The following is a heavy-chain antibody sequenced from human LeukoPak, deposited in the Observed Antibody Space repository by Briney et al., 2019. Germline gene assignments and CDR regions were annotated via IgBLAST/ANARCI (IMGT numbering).Heavy chain of an antibody. CDR2: INPNSGGT. D-gene: IGHD6-19*01. Sequence: ASVKVSCRASGYTFTGYYMHWVRQAPGQGLEWMGWINPNSGGTNYAQKFQGRVTMTRDTSISTAYMELSRLRSDDTAVYYCARLGYSSGWYGDYFDYWGQGTLVTVSS. V-gene: IGHV1-2*02. CDR1: GYTFTGYY. J-gene: IGHJ4*02. CDR3: ARLGYSSGWYGDYFDY.